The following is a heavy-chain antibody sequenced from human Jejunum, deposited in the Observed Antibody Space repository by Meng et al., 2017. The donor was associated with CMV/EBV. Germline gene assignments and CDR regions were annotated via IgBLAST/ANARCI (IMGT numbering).Heavy chain of an antibody. Sequence: VQLWESGSELKQPGASVKVSCRPSGYTFTSDAINWVRQAPGQGPDWMGWIDPNTGNPTYDQGFTGRFVFSLDTSVSTAYLQINSLRADDTAVYYCARDSPLDGYSLLDYWGQGTLVTVSS. CDR3: ARDSPLDGYSLLDY. CDR1: GYTFTSDA. CDR2: IDPNTGNP. D-gene: IGHD5-24*01. V-gene: IGHV7-4-1*02. J-gene: IGHJ4*02.